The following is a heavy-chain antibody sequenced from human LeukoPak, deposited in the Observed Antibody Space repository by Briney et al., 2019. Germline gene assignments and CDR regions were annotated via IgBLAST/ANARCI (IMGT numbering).Heavy chain of an antibody. Sequence: SETLSLTCTVSGASISSGGYYWSWIRQYPGKGLEWIGCIYYSGSTHYNPSLKSRVTISVDTSKNQFSLKLTSTTAADTAVYHCAREVGDNDYWGQGTLVTVSS. V-gene: IGHV4-31*03. CDR1: GASISSGGYY. J-gene: IGHJ4*02. CDR3: AREVGDNDY. CDR2: IYYSGST. D-gene: IGHD1-26*01.